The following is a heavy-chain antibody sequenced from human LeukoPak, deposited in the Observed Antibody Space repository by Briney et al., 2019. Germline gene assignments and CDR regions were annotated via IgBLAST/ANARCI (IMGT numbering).Heavy chain of an antibody. CDR2: IWYDGSNK. J-gene: IGHJ4*02. CDR1: GFTFSSYG. V-gene: IGHV3-33*01. CDR3: ARDLRVATTS. Sequence: GRSLRLSCTASGFTFSSYGMHWVRQAPGKGLEWVAIIWYDGSNKYYADSVKGRFTISRDNSKNTLYLQMNSLRAEDTAVYYCARDLRVATTSWGQGTLVTVSS. D-gene: IGHD5-12*01.